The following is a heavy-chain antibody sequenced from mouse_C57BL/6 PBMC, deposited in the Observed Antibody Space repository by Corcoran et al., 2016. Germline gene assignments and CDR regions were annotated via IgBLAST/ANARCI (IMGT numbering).Heavy chain of an antibody. Sequence: EVQLKQFGPELVKPGASVKISCKASGYTFTDYYMNWVKQSHGKSLEWIGDINPNNGGTSYNQKFKGKATLTVDKSSSTAYMELRSLTSEDSAVYYCGNYGFDYWGQGTTLTVS. J-gene: IGHJ2*01. D-gene: IGHD2-1*01. CDR3: GNYGFDY. CDR1: GYTFTDYY. CDR2: INPNNGGT. V-gene: IGHV1-26*01.